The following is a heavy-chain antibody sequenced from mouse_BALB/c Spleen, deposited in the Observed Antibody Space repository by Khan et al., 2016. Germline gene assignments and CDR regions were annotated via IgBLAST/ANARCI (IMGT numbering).Heavy chain of an antibody. J-gene: IGHJ2*01. V-gene: IGHV4-1*02. CDR1: GFDFSGYW. D-gene: IGHD1-2*01. Sequence: EVKLLESGGGLVQPGGSLKLSCAASGFDFSGYWMSWVRQAPGKGLEWIGELNPDSSTINYTPSLKDKFIISRDNANNTLYLQMSKVRSEDTALYFCARLHYNGYMNYWGHGTTLTVSS. CDR2: LNPDSSTI. CDR3: ARLHYNGYMNY.